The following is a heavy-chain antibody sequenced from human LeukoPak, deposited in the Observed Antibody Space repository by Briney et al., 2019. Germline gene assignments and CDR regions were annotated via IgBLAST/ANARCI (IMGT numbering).Heavy chain of an antibody. V-gene: IGHV6-1*01. CDR3: ARKRLSADSFDI. CDR2: TYYRSKWYN. Sequence: SQTLSLTCAISGDSVSSNSTAWNWIRQSPSRGLEWLGRTYYRSKWYNDYIVSVKSRITFNPDTSKNQFSLHLNSETPEDTAVYYCARKRLSADSFDIWGQGTLVTVSS. CDR1: GDSVSSNSTA. D-gene: IGHD4/OR15-4a*01. J-gene: IGHJ3*02.